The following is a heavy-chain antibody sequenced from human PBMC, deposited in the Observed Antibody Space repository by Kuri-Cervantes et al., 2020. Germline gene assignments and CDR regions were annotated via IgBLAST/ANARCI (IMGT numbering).Heavy chain of an antibody. CDR1: GYSFTCYW. V-gene: IGHV5-51*01. J-gene: IGHJ4*02. CDR3: ARLYVEYFDY. CDR2: IYPGDSDT. D-gene: IGHD3-16*01. Sequence: KVSCKGSGYSFTCYWIGWVRQMPGKGLEWMGIIYPGDSDTRYSPSFQGQVTISADKSINTVYLQWSSLKASDTAMYYCARLYVEYFDYWGQGTLVTVSS.